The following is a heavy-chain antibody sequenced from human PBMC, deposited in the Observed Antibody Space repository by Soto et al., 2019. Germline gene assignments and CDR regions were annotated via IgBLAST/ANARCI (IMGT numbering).Heavy chain of an antibody. CDR2: ISSSSSTI. Sequence: GGSLRLSCAASGFTFSSYSMNWVRQAPGKGLEWVSYISSSSSTIYYADSVKGRFTISRDNAKNSLYLQMNSLRAEDTAAYYCARAAASGFDYWGQGTLVTVSS. J-gene: IGHJ4*02. V-gene: IGHV3-48*04. D-gene: IGHD1-1*01. CDR3: ARAAASGFDY. CDR1: GFTFSSYS.